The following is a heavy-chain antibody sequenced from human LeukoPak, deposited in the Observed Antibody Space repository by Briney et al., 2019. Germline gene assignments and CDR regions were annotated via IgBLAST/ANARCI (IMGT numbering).Heavy chain of an antibody. J-gene: IGHJ4*02. CDR3: AGKDRAGGSYSPGDY. CDR2: IWYDGSNK. D-gene: IGHD1-26*01. CDR1: GFTFSSYG. Sequence: GGSLTLSCAASGFTFSSYGMHWVRQAPGKGLEWVAVIWYDGSNKYYADSVKGRFTISRDNSKNTLYLQMNSLRAEDTAVYYCAGKDRAGGSYSPGDYWGQGTLVTVSS. V-gene: IGHV3-33*01.